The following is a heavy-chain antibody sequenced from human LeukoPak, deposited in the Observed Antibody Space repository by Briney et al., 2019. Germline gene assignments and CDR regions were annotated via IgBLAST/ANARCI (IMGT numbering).Heavy chain of an antibody. CDR1: GYTSTSYY. CDR2: INPSGGST. V-gene: IGHV1-46*01. J-gene: IGHJ6*02. CDR3: ARAGDIVVVPAALIHYYYYGMDV. D-gene: IGHD2-2*01. Sequence: WASVKVSCKASGYTSTSYYMHWVRQAPGQGLEWMGIINPSGGSTSYAQKSQGRVTMTRDTSTSTVYMELSSLRSEDTAVCYCARAGDIVVVPAALIHYYYYGMDVWGQGTTVTVSS.